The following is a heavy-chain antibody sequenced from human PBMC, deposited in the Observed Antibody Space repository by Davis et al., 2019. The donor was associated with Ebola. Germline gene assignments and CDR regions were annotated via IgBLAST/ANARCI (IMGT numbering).Heavy chain of an antibody. CDR3: ARGIVLRFLEWSSNYFDY. D-gene: IGHD3-3*01. J-gene: IGHJ4*02. Sequence: SETLSLTCTVSGGSISSGDYYWSWIRQPPGKGLEWIGYIYYSGSTYYNPSLKSRVTISVDTSKNQFSLKLSSVTAADTAVYYCARGIVLRFLEWSSNYFDYWGQGTLVTVSS. V-gene: IGHV4-30-4*01. CDR2: IYYSGST. CDR1: GGSISSGDYY.